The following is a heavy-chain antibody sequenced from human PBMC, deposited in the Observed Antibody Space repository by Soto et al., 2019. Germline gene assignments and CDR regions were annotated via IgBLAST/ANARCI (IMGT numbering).Heavy chain of an antibody. Sequence: PSETLSLSCTVSGGSISGNYLSWIRQPAGKGLEWIGRIYNSGNTNYHPSLKSRVTMSVDTSKNQFSLKLTSVTAADTAVYYCARGPQGSGWYAVDYWGQGTLVTVSS. V-gene: IGHV4-4*07. J-gene: IGHJ4*02. CDR2: IYNSGNT. D-gene: IGHD6-19*01. CDR3: ARGPQGSGWYAVDY. CDR1: GGSISGNY.